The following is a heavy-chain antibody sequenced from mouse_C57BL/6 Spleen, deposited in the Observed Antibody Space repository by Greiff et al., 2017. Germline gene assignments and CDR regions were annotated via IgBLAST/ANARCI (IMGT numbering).Heavy chain of an antibody. CDR3: AREGEITTVVATPMDY. V-gene: IGHV1-61*01. Sequence: QVQLQQPGAELVRPGSSVKLSCKASGYTFTSYWMDWVKQRPGQGLEWIGNIYPSDSETHYNQKFKDKATLTVDKSSSTAYMQLSSLTSEDSAVYYCAREGEITTVVATPMDYWGQGTSVTVSS. J-gene: IGHJ4*01. CDR1: GYTFTSYW. D-gene: IGHD1-1*01. CDR2: IYPSDSET.